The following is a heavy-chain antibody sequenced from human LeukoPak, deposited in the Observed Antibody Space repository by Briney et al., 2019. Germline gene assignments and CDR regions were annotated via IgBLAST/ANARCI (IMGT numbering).Heavy chain of an antibody. CDR2: INEEGSAK. CDR1: GFTFSRYW. J-gene: IGHJ4*02. Sequence: PGGSLRLSCVASGFTFSRYWMSWVRQVPGKGLEYMGNINEEGSAKHYVDSVRGRFTISRDNAQNSLYLEMNSLRAEDTAIYYCAKYGGDAGVAFDSWGQGTLVTVSS. D-gene: IGHD2-21*02. CDR3: AKYGGDAGVAFDS. V-gene: IGHV3-7*01.